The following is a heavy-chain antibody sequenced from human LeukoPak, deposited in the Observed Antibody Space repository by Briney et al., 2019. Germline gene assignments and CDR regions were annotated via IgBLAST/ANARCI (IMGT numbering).Heavy chain of an antibody. Sequence: AGSLRLSRAVSGFTFRSYAMSWVRQAPGKGLEWVSGVSGSGGNTYYADSVKGRFTISRDNSKNTLFLQMNSLRAEDTAVYYCACNSGRYSLPFDYWGQGNLVTVSS. CDR2: VSGSGGNT. D-gene: IGHD1-26*01. J-gene: IGHJ4*02. CDR1: GFTFRSYA. CDR3: ACNSGRYSLPFDY. V-gene: IGHV3-23*01.